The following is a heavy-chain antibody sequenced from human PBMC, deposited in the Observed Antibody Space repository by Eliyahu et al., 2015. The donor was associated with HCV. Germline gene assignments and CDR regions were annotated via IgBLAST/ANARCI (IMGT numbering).Heavy chain of an antibody. CDR2: INHSGST. CDR1: GGSFSGYY. D-gene: IGHD2-15*01. CDR3: ATGGYCSGGSCYSRVGYSSGWAHRN. V-gene: IGHV4-34*01. J-gene: IGHJ4*02. Sequence: QVQLQQWGAGLLKPSETLSLTCAVYGGSFSGYYWSWIRQPPGKGLEWIGEINHSGSTNYNPSLKSRVTISVDTSKNQFSLKLSSVTAADTAVYYCATGGYCSGGSCYSRVGYSSGWAHRNWGQGTLVTVSS.